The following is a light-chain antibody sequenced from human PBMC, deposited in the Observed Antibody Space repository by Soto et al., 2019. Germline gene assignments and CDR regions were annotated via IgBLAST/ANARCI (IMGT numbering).Light chain of an antibody. CDR1: QSVSSY. V-gene: IGKV3D-15*01. Sequence: ETVMTQSPATVSVSPGERATLSCRASQSVSSYLAWYQQKPGQAPRLLIYDASNRATGIPARFSGSGSGTEFTLSISSLQSEDFAVYYCQQYNNWPPITFGQGARLEIK. CDR2: DAS. J-gene: IGKJ5*01. CDR3: QQYNNWPPIT.